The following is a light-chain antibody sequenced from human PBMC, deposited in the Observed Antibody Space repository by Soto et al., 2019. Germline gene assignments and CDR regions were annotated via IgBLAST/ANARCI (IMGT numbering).Light chain of an antibody. CDR3: AAWDDSLTAHV. V-gene: IGLV1-47*02. J-gene: IGLJ1*01. Sequence: QSVLTQPPSASGTPGQRVFISCSGSSSNIGGTNYAYWYQQLPGAAPKLLMHSNNLRPSGVPERISGSKSGTSASLAISGPRSEDEAVYYCAAWDDSLTAHVFGVGTKGTVL. CDR1: SSNIGGTNY. CDR2: SNN.